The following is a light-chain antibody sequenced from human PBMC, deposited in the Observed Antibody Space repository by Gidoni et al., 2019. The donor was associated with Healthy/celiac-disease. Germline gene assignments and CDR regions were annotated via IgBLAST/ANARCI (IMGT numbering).Light chain of an antibody. CDR3: QQRSNWPRT. V-gene: IGKV3-11*01. CDR2: DAS. CDR1: QRVSSY. Sequence: EIVLSQSPATLSSSPGVRATLSCWASQRVSSYLAWYQQKLGQTPRLIIYDASNRAPGIPARFSGSGCGTDLTLTISSRQPEDFAVYYCQQRSNWPRTFGQGTKVEIK. J-gene: IGKJ1*01.